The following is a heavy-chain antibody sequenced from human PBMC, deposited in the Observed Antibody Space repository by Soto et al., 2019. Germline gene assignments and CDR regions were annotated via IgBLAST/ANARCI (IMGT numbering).Heavy chain of an antibody. Sequence: QVQLVQSGAEVKKPGASVKVSCKASGYTFTSYGISWVRQAPGQGLEWMGWISAYNGNTNYAQKLQGRVTMTTDTSTGTAYMELRSLRADDTAVYYGARSGGKFVVYAHDGAGDYWGQGTLVTVSS. CDR3: ARSGGKFVVYAHDGAGDY. D-gene: IGHD2-8*02. CDR2: ISAYNGNT. V-gene: IGHV1-18*01. CDR1: GYTFTSYG. J-gene: IGHJ4*02.